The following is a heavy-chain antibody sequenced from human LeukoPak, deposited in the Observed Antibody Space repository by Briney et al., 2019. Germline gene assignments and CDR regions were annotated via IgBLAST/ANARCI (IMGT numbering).Heavy chain of an antibody. CDR1: GFTFSDYY. Sequence: GGTLRLSCAASGFTFSDYYMSWIRQAPGKGLEWVSYISTGVSSKFYAESVKGRFTISRDNAKNTLYLQMNSLRVEDTAVYDCARDYYGYWGQGTLVTVSS. CDR2: ISTGVSSK. D-gene: IGHD1-26*01. V-gene: IGHV3-11*04. CDR3: ARDYYGY. J-gene: IGHJ4*02.